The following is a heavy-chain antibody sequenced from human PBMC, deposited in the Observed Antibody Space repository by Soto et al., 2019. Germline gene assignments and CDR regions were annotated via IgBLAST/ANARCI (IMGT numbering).Heavy chain of an antibody. D-gene: IGHD2-21*01. CDR2: ISAYNGNT. Sequence: QIQLVQSGGEVKKPGASVKVSCKASGYKFISHSITWVRQAPGQGLEWMGRISAYNGNTNYAQNLQGRVTMTTDTYTNTAYMELRSLRSDDTAVYYCARGAFCGGAPGCRDMDVWGQGTTVTVSS. J-gene: IGHJ6*02. CDR1: GYKFISHS. V-gene: IGHV1-18*01. CDR3: ARGAFCGGAPGCRDMDV.